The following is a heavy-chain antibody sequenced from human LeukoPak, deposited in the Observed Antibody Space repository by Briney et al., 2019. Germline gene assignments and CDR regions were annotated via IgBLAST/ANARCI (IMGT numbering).Heavy chain of an antibody. J-gene: IGHJ4*02. CDR1: GFSFSSYW. D-gene: IGHD5-24*01. V-gene: IGHV3-74*01. CDR2: INSDGSST. Sequence: GGSLRLSWAASGFSFSSYWRHWVRQAQGKGLVWFSRINSDGSSTNYADSVKGRFTISRDNAKNTQYLQMNSLRAEDTAVYYCTRDRGDGYIYFDYWGQGTLVTVSS. CDR3: TRDRGDGYIYFDY.